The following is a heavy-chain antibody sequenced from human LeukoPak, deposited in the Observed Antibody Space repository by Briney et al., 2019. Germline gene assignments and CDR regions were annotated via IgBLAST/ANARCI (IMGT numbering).Heavy chain of an antibody. CDR3: ARAPKYYDFWSGYQLMGSDWFDP. D-gene: IGHD3-3*01. J-gene: IGHJ5*02. Sequence: SETLSLTCAVYGGSFSGYYWSWIRQPPGKGLEWIGEINHSGSTNYNPSLKSRVTISVDTSKNQFSLKLSSVTAADTAVHYCARAPKYYDFWSGYQLMGSDWFDPWGQGTLVTVSS. V-gene: IGHV4-34*01. CDR1: GGSFSGYY. CDR2: INHSGST.